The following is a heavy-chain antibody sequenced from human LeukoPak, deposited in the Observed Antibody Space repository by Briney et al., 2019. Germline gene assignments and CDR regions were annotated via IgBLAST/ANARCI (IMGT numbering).Heavy chain of an antibody. D-gene: IGHD3-22*01. J-gene: IGHJ4*02. CDR2: INHSGST. CDR1: GGSFSGYY. V-gene: IGHV4-34*01. CDR3: ARGPPNGHDDSGGYYVPACFDS. Sequence: KSSETLALTCAVYGGSFSGYYWSWIRQPPGKGLEWIGEINHSGSTNYNPPFKSRVTISVDTSKNHFSLKLTSVTAADTAVYYCARGPPNGHDDSGGYYVPACFDSWGQGTLVTVSS.